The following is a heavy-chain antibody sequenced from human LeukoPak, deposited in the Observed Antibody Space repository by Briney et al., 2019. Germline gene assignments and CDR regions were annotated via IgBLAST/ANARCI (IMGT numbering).Heavy chain of an antibody. J-gene: IGHJ4*02. V-gene: IGHV4-4*07. CDR3: ARRGISSGWSFDF. Sequence: PSETPSLTCTISGSSISNYHWTCIPQPAGKGLEWIGQIHTSGGTNYNPPLKSRVTMSIDTPENQVSLTIRSVTAADKAVYYRARRGISSGWSFDFWGQGAMVTVSS. D-gene: IGHD6-19*01. CDR2: IHTSGGT. CDR1: GSSISNYH.